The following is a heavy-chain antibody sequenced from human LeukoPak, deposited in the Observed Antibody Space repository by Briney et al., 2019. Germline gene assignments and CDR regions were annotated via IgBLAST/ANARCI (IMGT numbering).Heavy chain of an antibody. Sequence: GGSLRLSFAASGFTFSDYYMSWIRQAPGKGLEWVSYISSSGSTIYYADSVKGRFTISRDNAKNSLYLQMNSLRAEDTAVYYCAKDGMYSSSSSYYFDYWGQGTLVTVSS. CDR1: GFTFSDYY. CDR2: ISSSGSTI. V-gene: IGHV3-11*01. J-gene: IGHJ4*02. D-gene: IGHD6-6*01. CDR3: AKDGMYSSSSSYYFDY.